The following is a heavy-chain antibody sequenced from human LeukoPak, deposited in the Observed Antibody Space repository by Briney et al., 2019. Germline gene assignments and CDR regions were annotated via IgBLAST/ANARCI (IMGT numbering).Heavy chain of an antibody. CDR1: GYSFTSYW. CDR3: AVTNIRGYDY. V-gene: IGHV5-51*01. CDR2: IYPGDSDT. D-gene: IGHD5-12*01. J-gene: IGHJ4*02. Sequence: GASLQISCQGSGYSFTSYWIGWVRQMPGKGLEWMGIIYPGDSDTRYSPSFQGQVTISADKSISTAYLQWSSLEASDTAMYYCAVTNIRGYDYWGQGTLVTVSS.